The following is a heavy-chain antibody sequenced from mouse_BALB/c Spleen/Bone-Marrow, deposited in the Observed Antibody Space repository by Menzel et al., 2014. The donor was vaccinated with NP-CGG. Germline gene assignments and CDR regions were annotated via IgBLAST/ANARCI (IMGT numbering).Heavy chain of an antibody. D-gene: IGHD2-3*01. CDR2: IYWDDDK. CDR1: GFSLSTSGMG. CDR3: ARIYDGYPYYFDC. V-gene: IGHV8-12*01. Sequence: QVTLKVSGPGILQPSQPLSLTCSFSGFSLSTSGMGVSWIRQPSGKGLEWLAHIYWDDDKRYNPSLKSRLTISKDTSSNQVFLKITSVDTADTAAYYCARIYDGYPYYFDCWGQGTTLTVSS. J-gene: IGHJ2*01.